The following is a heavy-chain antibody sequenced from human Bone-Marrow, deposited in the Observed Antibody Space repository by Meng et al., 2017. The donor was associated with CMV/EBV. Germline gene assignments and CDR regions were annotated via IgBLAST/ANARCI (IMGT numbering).Heavy chain of an antibody. J-gene: IGHJ5*02. CDR2: INPSGGST. Sequence: ASVKVSCKVSGYTLTELSMHWVRQAPGQGLEWMGIINPSGGSTSYAQKFQGRVTMTRDTSTSTVYMELSSLRSEDTAVYYCARSFYDFWSGYYGWFDPWGQGTLVTVSS. V-gene: IGHV1-46*01. D-gene: IGHD3-3*01. CDR3: ARSFYDFWSGYYGWFDP. CDR1: GYTLTELS.